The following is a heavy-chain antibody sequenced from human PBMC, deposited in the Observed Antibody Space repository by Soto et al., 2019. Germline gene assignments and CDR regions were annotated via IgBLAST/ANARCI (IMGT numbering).Heavy chain of an antibody. CDR2: ITSSGTYI. CDR1: GFTFSGYN. Sequence: PGGSLRLSCAASGFTFSGYNLNWVRQAPGKGLEWVSSITSSGTYIYYADSVKGRFTISRDNAKNSLYLQMNSLRAEDTAVYYCAREYDILNWFDPWGQGTLVTVSS. D-gene: IGHD3-9*01. J-gene: IGHJ5*02. V-gene: IGHV3-21*01. CDR3: AREYDILNWFDP.